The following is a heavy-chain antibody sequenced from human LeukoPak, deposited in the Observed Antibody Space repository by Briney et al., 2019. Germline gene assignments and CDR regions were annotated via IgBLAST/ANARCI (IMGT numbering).Heavy chain of an antibody. D-gene: IGHD2-15*01. Sequence: SETLSLTCAVSGGSISSSNWWSWVRQPPGKGLEWIGEIYHSGSTNYNPSLKSRVTISVDKSKNQFSLKLSSVTAADTAVYYCARDRGEYCSGGSCYSNWFDPWGQGTLVTVSS. CDR1: GGSISSSNW. J-gene: IGHJ5*02. V-gene: IGHV4-4*02. CDR3: ARDRGEYCSGGSCYSNWFDP. CDR2: IYHSGST.